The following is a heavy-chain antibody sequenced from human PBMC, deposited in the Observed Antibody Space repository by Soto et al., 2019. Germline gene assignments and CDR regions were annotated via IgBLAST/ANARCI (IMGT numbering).Heavy chain of an antibody. CDR1: GGSFSGDY. V-gene: IGHV4-34*01. CDR2: INHSGST. J-gene: IGHJ4*02. Sequence: SETLSLTCAVYGGSFSGDYWSWIRQPPGKGLEWIGEINHSGSTNYNPSLKSRVTISVDTSKNQFSLKLSSVTAADTAVYYCARARRGPAATPYFDYWGQGTLVTVSS. D-gene: IGHD2-15*01. CDR3: ARARRGPAATPYFDY.